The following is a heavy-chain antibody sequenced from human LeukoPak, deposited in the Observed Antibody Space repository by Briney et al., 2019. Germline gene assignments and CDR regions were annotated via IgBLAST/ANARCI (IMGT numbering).Heavy chain of an antibody. J-gene: IGHJ4*02. D-gene: IGHD5-12*01. CDR1: GGSISSYY. Sequence: SETLSLTCTVSGGSISSYYWSWIRQPPGKGLEWIGYIYYSGITNYNPSLKSRVTISVDTSKNQFSLKLSSVTAADTAVYYCASLDNSGYDLGGGWYFDYWGQGTLVTVSS. CDR2: IYYSGIT. CDR3: ASLDNSGYDLGGGWYFDY. V-gene: IGHV4-59*08.